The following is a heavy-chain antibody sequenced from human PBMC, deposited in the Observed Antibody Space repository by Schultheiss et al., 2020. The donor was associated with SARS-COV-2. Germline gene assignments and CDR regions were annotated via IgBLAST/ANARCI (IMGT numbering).Heavy chain of an antibody. V-gene: IGHV2-70*11. CDR3: ARIRAYYYDSSGYSGVMDV. CDR2: IDWDDDK. J-gene: IGHJ6*02. Sequence: SGPTLVKPTQTLTLTCTFSGFSLSTSGMCVSWIRQPPGKALEWLARIDWDDDKYYSTSLKTRLTISKDTSKNQVVLTMTNMDPVDTATYYCARIRAYYYDSSGYSGVMDVWGQGTTVTVSS. CDR1: GFSLSTSGMC. D-gene: IGHD3-22*01.